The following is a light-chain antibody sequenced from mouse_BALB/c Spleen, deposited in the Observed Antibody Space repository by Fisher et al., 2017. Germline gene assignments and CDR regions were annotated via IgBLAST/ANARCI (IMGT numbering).Light chain of an antibody. J-gene: IGKJ5*01. V-gene: IGKV4-59*01. CDR2: DTS. CDR1: SSVSY. Sequence: IVMTQSPAIMSASPGEKVTMTCSASSSVSYMHWYQQKSGTSPKRWIYDTSKLASGVPARFSGSGSGTSYSLTISSMEAEDDATYYCQQWSGYPFTFGAGTKLELK. CDR3: QQWSGYPFT.